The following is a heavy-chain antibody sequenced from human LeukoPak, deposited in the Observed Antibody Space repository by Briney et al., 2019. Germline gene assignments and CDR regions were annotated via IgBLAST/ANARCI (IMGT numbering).Heavy chain of an antibody. CDR1: GFSFSDHF. V-gene: IGHV3-11*01. Sequence: GGSLRLSCAASGFSFSDHFMSWIRQAPGKGLEWISYISGSGSIIHHADSVKGRFTISRDNAKNSLYLQMNSLRAEDTAVYYCARPEGSSVEYWGQGTLVAVSS. D-gene: IGHD6-6*01. J-gene: IGHJ4*02. CDR2: ISGSGSII. CDR3: ARPEGSSVEY.